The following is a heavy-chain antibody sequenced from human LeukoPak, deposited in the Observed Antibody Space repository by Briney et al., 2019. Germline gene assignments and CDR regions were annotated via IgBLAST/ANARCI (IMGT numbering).Heavy chain of an antibody. CDR2: MSYDGSNK. CDR3: ARGQVALRLGELSWDDAFDI. CDR1: GFTFSSYA. V-gene: IGHV3-30*04. J-gene: IGHJ3*02. D-gene: IGHD3-16*02. Sequence: GGSLRLSCAASGFTFSSYAMHWVRQAPGKGLEWVAVMSYDGSNKYYADSVKGRFTISRDNSKNTLYLQMNSLRAEDTAVYYCARGQVALRLGELSWDDAFDIWGQGTMVTVSS.